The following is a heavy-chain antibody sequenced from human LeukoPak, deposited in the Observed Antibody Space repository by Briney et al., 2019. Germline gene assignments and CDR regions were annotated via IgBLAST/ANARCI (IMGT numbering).Heavy chain of an antibody. J-gene: IGHJ4*02. D-gene: IGHD5-24*01. V-gene: IGHV1-69*13. Sequence: SMKVSCKASGGTFSSYAISWVRQAPGQGLEWMGGIIPIFGTANYAQKFQGRVTITADESTSTAYMELSSLRSEDTAVYYCARRDGYNYSQFDYWGQGTLVTVSS. CDR1: GGTFSSYA. CDR3: ARRDGYNYSQFDY. CDR2: IIPIFGTA.